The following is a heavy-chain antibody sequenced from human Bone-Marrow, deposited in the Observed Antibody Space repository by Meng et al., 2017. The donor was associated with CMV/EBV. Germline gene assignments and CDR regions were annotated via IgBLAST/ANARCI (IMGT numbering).Heavy chain of an antibody. CDR2: IYYSGST. V-gene: IGHV4-39*07. CDR3: ARVVGVAARPVWFDP. J-gene: IGHJ5*02. D-gene: IGHD6-6*01. Sequence: SETLSLTCTVSGGSISSYYWGWIRQPPGKGLEWIGSIYYSGSTYYNPSLKSRVTISVDTSKNQFSLKLSTVTAADTAVYYCARVVGVAARPVWFDPWGQGTLVTVSS. CDR1: GGSISSYY.